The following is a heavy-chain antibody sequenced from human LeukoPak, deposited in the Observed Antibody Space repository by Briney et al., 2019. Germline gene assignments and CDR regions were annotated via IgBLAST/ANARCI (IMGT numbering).Heavy chain of an antibody. V-gene: IGHV3-23*01. CDR2: ISGSGGST. CDR1: GFTFSSYA. Sequence: SGGSLRLSCAASGFTFSSYAMSWVRQAPGKGLEWVSAISGSGGSTYYADSVKGRFTISRDHSKNTLYLQMNSLKAEDTAGYYCAKGEYRRMKVVYPYYWGQGTLVTVSS. J-gene: IGHJ4*02. CDR3: AKGEYRRMKVVYPYY. D-gene: IGHD3-22*01.